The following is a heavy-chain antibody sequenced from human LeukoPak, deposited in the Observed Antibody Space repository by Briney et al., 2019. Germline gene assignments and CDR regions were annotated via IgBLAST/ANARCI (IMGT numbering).Heavy chain of an antibody. CDR2: INPHSGGT. CDR1: GYTFIDYY. CDR3: ARDQTNCGGDCYKSFFDY. D-gene: IGHD2-21*02. V-gene: IGHV1-2*02. Sequence: VSVKVSCKASGYTFIDYYIHWVRQAPGQGLEWMGWINPHSGGTKSAQRFQGGVTMTRDTSISTAYMEVSRLKSDDTAVYYCARDQTNCGGDCYKSFFDYWGQGTLVTVSS. J-gene: IGHJ4*02.